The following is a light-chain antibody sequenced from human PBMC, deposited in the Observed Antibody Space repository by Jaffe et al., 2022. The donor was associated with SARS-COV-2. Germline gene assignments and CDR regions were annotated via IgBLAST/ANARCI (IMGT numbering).Light chain of an antibody. CDR1: SSNIGGNA. CDR2: SDS. Sequence: QSVLTQPPSASGTPGQRVTISCSGSSSNIGGNAVNWYQQLPGTAPRVLIYSDSRRPSGVPGRFSGSKSGTSASLAISGLQSEDEADYYCEAWDDSLNGRVFGGGTTLIVL. CDR3: EAWDDSLNGRV. J-gene: IGLJ2*01. V-gene: IGLV1-44*01.